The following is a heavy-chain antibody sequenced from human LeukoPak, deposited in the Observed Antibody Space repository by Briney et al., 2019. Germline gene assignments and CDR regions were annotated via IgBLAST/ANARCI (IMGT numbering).Heavy chain of an antibody. CDR2: ISNSGSTK. Sequence: GGSLRLSCAASGFTFSSYEMNWIRQAPGKGLEWISYISNSGSTKYYADSVKGRFTISRDNAKNSLYLQMNSLRAEDTAVYYCARDGYNTGIDYWGQGTLVTVSS. J-gene: IGHJ4*02. CDR1: GFTFSSYE. V-gene: IGHV3-48*03. CDR3: ARDGYNTGIDY. D-gene: IGHD5-24*01.